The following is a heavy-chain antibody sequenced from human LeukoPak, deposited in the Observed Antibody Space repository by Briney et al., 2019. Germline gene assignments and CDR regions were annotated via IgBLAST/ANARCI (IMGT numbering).Heavy chain of an antibody. D-gene: IGHD3-22*01. CDR2: MNPNSGNT. Sequence: GASVKVSCKASGYTFTGYYMHWVRQAPGQGLEWMGWMNPNSGNTGYAQKFQGRVTMTRNTSISTAYMELSSLRSEDTAVYYCARHYYDSSGYYSSDYWGQGTLVTVSS. CDR1: GYTFTGYY. V-gene: IGHV1-8*02. J-gene: IGHJ4*02. CDR3: ARHYYDSSGYYSSDY.